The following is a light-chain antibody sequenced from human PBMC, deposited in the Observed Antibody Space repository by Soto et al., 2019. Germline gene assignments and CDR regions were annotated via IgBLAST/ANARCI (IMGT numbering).Light chain of an antibody. CDR3: QHRRNWPLT. J-gene: IGKJ4*01. Sequence: EMVLTQSACTLSLSQEDRATLSCRASQSLSKDYVACFQQNAGQTPRLLIYSVSRMASGIPATCSSSWSGTDFTLSISSLEHADFAVYFCQHRRNWPLTFDGGTKVDIK. CDR1: QSLSKDY. CDR2: SVS. V-gene: IGKV3-11*01.